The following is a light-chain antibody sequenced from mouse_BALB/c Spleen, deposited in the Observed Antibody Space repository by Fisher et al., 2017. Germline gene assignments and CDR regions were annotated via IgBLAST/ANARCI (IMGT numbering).Light chain of an antibody. CDR2: STS. V-gene: IGKV4-57-1*01. CDR3: QQRSSYPLT. J-gene: IGKJ5*01. CDR1: SSVSSSY. Sequence: DIVMTQSPAIMSASPGEKVTMTCSASSSVSSSYLHWYQQKPGSSPKLWIYSTSNLASGVPARFSGSGSGTSYSLTISRMEAEDAATYYCQQRSSYPLTFGAGTKLELK.